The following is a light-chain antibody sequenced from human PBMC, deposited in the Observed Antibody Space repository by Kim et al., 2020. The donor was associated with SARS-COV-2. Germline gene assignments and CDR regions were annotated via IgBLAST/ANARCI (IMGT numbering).Light chain of an antibody. V-gene: IGKV3-20*01. Sequence: LSPGERVTLSCKTSQSVSRSSLAWYQQKPGQAPRLLIYGVSTRATGISDRFSGSGSGTDFTLTISRLEPEAFAVYYCQQYGSSPYSFGQGTKLE. CDR2: GVS. CDR3: QQYGSSPYS. CDR1: QSVSRSS. J-gene: IGKJ2*03.